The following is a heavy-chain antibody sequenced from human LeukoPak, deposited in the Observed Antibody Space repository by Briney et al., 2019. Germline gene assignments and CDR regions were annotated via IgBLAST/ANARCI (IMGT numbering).Heavy chain of an antibody. CDR3: ARVAAKTVEY. J-gene: IGHJ4*02. CDR1: GGSFSGYY. D-gene: IGHD2-15*01. CDR2: INHSGST. Sequence: SETLSLTCAVYGGSFSGYYWSWIRQPPGKGLEWIGEINHSGSTNSNPSLKSRVTISVDTSKNQFSLKLSSVTAADTAVYYCARVAAKTVEYWGQGTLVTVSS. V-gene: IGHV4-34*01.